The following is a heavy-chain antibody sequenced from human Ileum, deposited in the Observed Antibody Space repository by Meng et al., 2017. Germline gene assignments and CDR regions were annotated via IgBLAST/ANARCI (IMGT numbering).Heavy chain of an antibody. J-gene: IGHJ3*02. CDR3: AREDLGMSGESPFDI. CDR1: GGSISSYY. D-gene: IGHD7-27*01. Sequence: GSLRLSCTVSGGSISSYYWYLIRQPPGKGLEWIGYFYHSGTTRYNPSLKSRVTISIDASKNQFSLKLRSVTAADTAVYYCAREDLGMSGESPFDIWGPGTMVTVSS. CDR2: FYHSGTT. V-gene: IGHV4-59*01.